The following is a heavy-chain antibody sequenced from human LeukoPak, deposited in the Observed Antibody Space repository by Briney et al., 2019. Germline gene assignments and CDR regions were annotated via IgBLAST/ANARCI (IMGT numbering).Heavy chain of an antibody. CDR1: GFTFSSSA. CDR2: ISTSGSDT. Sequence: PGGSLRLSCAASGFTFSSSAMTWVRQAPGKGLEWVSAISTSGSDTIYTDSVKDRFTISRDNSKNTLYLQINSLRAEDTAVYYCAKGGNYAPLDYWGQGSLATVSS. CDR3: AKGGNYAPLDY. D-gene: IGHD1-7*01. V-gene: IGHV3-23*01. J-gene: IGHJ4*02.